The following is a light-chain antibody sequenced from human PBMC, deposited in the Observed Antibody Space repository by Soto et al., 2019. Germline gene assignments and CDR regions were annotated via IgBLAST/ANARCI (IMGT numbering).Light chain of an antibody. CDR2: DAS. V-gene: IGKV3-11*01. CDR3: QQRADWPIT. CDR1: QYITIY. J-gene: IGKJ5*01. Sequence: EIVLTQSPATLSLSPGERATLSCRASQYITIYLAWYQQKPGQAPRLLIYDASNRATGIPAMFSGRGSGTDFTLTISSLEPDDFAVYYCQQRADWPITFGPGTRLEIK.